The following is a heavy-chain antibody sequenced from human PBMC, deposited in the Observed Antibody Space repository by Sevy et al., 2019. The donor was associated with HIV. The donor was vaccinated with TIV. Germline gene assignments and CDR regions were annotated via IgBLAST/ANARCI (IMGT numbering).Heavy chain of an antibody. CDR1: GFTFSKYS. CDR3: AREGCTKPHDY. Sequence: GSLRLSCAASGFTFSKYSMSWIRQTPGKGLEWVSTFSFGCGKINYADSVKGRFTISRDDSRNTFYLQMNSLRAEDTAIYYCAREGCTKPHDYWGQGTLVTVSS. J-gene: IGHJ4*02. D-gene: IGHD2-8*01. CDR2: FSFGCGKI. V-gene: IGHV3-23*01.